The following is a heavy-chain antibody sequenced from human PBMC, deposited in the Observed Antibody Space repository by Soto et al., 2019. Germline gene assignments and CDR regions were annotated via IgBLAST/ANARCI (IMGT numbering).Heavy chain of an antibody. CDR1: GDSIIGIYH. J-gene: IGHJ4*02. CDR2: IYHTGTT. CDR3: ARDAYYYDSSGYWARPIGY. Sequence: SETLSLTCAVSGDSIIGIYHWAWIRQSPGRGLEWIASIYHTGTTYYTPSLESRVTISVDTSKNQFSPKLSSVTAADTAVYYCARDAYYYDSSGYWARPIGYWGQGTLVTVSS. D-gene: IGHD3-22*01. V-gene: IGHV4-38-2*02.